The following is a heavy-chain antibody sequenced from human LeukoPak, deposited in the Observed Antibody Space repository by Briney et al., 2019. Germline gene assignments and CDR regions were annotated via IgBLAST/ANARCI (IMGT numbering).Heavy chain of an antibody. V-gene: IGHV4-39*01. CDR2: IYYSGST. J-gene: IGHJ3*02. D-gene: IGHD3-10*01. CDR3: ARHSSVGYYYGSGSYCPGAFDI. Sequence: SETLSLTCTVSGGSISSSSYYWGWIRQPPGKGLEWIGSIYYSGSTYYNPSLKSRVTISVDTSKNQFSLKLSSVTAADTAVYYCARHSSVGYYYGSGSYCPGAFDIWGQGTMVTVSS. CDR1: GGSISSSSYY.